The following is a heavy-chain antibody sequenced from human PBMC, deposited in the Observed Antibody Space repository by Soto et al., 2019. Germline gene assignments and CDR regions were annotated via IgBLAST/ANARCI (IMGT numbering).Heavy chain of an antibody. J-gene: IGHJ4*02. CDR2: IIPIFGTA. CDR1: GGTFSSYA. Sequence: QVQLVQSGAEVKKPGSSVKVSCKASGGTFSSYAISWVRQAPGQGLEWMGGIIPIFGTANYAQKFQGRVTITADEYTSTAYMELSSLRSEDTAVYYCARSPLCSGGSCYSDRFDYWGQGTLVTVSS. CDR3: ARSPLCSGGSCYSDRFDY. V-gene: IGHV1-69*12. D-gene: IGHD2-15*01.